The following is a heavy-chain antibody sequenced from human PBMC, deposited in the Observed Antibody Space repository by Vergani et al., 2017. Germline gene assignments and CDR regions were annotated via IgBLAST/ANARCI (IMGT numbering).Heavy chain of an antibody. CDR1: GGSVSSGSYY. CDR3: ARDSYDFWSGYPNGWFDP. D-gene: IGHD3-3*01. V-gene: IGHV4-61*01. J-gene: IGHJ5*02. CDR2: IYYSGST. Sequence: QVQLQESGPGLVKPSETLSLTCTVSGGSVSSGSYYWSWIRQPPGKGLEWIGYIYYSGSTNYNPSLKSRVTISVDTSKNQFSLKLSSVTAADTAVYYCARDSYDFWSGYPNGWFDPWGQGTLVTVSS.